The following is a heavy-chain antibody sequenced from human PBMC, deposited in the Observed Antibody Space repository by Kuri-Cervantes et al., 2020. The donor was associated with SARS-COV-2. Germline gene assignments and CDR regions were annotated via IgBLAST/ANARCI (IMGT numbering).Heavy chain of an antibody. V-gene: IGHV3-30*02. D-gene: IGHD3-16*01. CDR1: KFTFSSYG. Sequence: GGSLRLSCAAPKFTFSSYGMHWVRQAPGKGLEWVASIRYDGSNKAYVDSVKGRFTISTDNAKNSLYLQMNSLRAEDTAVYYCARSPQRLYYDYVWGSPTSGPIDYWGQGTLVTVSS. J-gene: IGHJ4*02. CDR3: ARSPQRLYYDYVWGSPTSGPIDY. CDR2: IRYDGSNK.